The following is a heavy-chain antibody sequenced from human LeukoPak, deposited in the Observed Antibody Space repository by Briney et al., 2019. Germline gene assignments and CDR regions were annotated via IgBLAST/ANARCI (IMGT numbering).Heavy chain of an antibody. V-gene: IGHV3-7*01. Sequence: GGSLRLSCAASGFTFSRYRMNWVRQAPGKGLEWVANIKQDGSEKYYVDSVRGRFTISRDNAKNSLFLQMNSLRAEDTAVYYCARDTRTFDYWGQGTLVTVSS. CDR2: IKQDGSEK. CDR3: ARDTRTFDY. J-gene: IGHJ4*02. D-gene: IGHD1-26*01. CDR1: GFTFSRYR.